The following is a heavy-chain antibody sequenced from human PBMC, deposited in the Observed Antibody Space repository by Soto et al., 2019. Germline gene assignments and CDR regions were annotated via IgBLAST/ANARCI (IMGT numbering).Heavy chain of an antibody. J-gene: IGHJ4*02. Sequence: PGGSLSLSCAASGFTLSTYRMNWVRQAPGKGLEWVSYINSNSDNIYYADSVKGRFTISRDNAKNSLYLQMDSLRDEDTAVYYCTRNFDYWGQGTQVTGSS. CDR3: TRNFDY. CDR1: GFTLSTYR. V-gene: IGHV3-48*02. CDR2: INSNSDNI.